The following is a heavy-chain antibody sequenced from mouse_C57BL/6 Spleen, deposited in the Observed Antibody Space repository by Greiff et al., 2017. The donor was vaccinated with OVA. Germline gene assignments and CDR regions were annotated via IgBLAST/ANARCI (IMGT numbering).Heavy chain of an antibody. CDR2: ISSGGSYT. D-gene: IGHD2-3*01. CDR1: GFTFSSYG. Sequence: EVQVVESGGDLVKPGGSLKLSCAASGFTFSSYGMSWVRQTPDKRLEWVATISSGGSYTYYPDSVKGRFTISRDNAKNTLYLQMSSLKSEDTAMYYCARLYDGSFAYWGQGTLVTVSA. V-gene: IGHV5-6*01. J-gene: IGHJ3*01. CDR3: ARLYDGSFAY.